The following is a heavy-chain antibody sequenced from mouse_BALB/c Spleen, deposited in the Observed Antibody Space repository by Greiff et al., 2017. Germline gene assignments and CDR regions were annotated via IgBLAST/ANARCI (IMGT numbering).Heavy chain of an antibody. CDR3: ARDLSTMITAWFAY. Sequence: EVQLQESGPELVKPGASVKISCKASGYTFTDYNMHWVKQSHGKSLEWIGYIYPYNGGTGYNQKFKSKATLTVDNSSSTAYMELRSLTSEDSAVYYCARDLSTMITAWFAYWGQGTLVTVSA. CDR2: IYPYNGGT. J-gene: IGHJ3*01. D-gene: IGHD2-4*01. CDR1: GYTFTDYN. V-gene: IGHV1S29*02.